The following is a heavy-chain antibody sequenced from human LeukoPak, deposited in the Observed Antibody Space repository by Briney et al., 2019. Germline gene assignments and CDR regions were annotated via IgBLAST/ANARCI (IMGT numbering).Heavy chain of an antibody. D-gene: IGHD2-15*01. CDR3: ARGYSEYCSGGSCYSDYYMDV. V-gene: IGHV4-59*01. Sequence: PSETLSLTCTVSGGSISSYYWSWIRRPPGKGLEWIGYIYYSGSTNYNPSLKSRVTISVDTSKNQFSLKLSSVTAADTAVYYCARGYSEYCSGGSCYSDYYMDVWGKGTTVTVSS. J-gene: IGHJ6*03. CDR2: IYYSGST. CDR1: GGSISSYY.